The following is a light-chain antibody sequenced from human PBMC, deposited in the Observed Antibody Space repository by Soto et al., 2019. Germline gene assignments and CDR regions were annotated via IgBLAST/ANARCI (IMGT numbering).Light chain of an antibody. Sequence: EIVLTQSPATLSLSPGDRASLSCRASQSVSNSLAWYQQRPGQAPRLLIHDASKRAAGIPARFSGSGSGTDFTLTISSLEPEDIAVYFCLRETFGQGTKVEI. CDR1: QSVSNS. J-gene: IGKJ1*01. CDR2: DAS. CDR3: LRET. V-gene: IGKV3-11*01.